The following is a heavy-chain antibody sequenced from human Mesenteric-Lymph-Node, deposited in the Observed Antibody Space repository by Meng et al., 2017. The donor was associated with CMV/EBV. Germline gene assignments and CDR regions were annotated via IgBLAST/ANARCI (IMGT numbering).Heavy chain of an antibody. CDR2: IKSKTDGGTT. D-gene: IGHD1-1*01. CDR1: GFTFSNAW. J-gene: IGHJ6*02. CDR3: ARDSYPHTTGSNYYYYGRDV. Sequence: GESLKISCAASGFTFSNAWMSWVRPAPGKGLEWVGRIKSKTDGGTTDYAAPVKGRFTISRDNSKNTLYLQMNSLRAEDTAVYYCARDSYPHTTGSNYYYYGRDVWGQGTTVTVSS. V-gene: IGHV3-15*01.